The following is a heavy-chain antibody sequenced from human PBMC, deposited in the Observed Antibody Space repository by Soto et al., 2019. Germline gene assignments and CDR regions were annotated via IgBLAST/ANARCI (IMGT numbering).Heavy chain of an antibody. CDR1: GGSISSYY. Sequence: PSETLSLTCTVSGGSISSYYWSWIRQPPGKGLEWIGYIYYSGSTNYNPSLKSRVTISVDTSKNQFSLKLSSVTAADTAVYYCARLYCSGGSCYGWFDPWGQGTLVTVSS. J-gene: IGHJ5*02. CDR2: IYYSGST. V-gene: IGHV4-59*08. CDR3: ARLYCSGGSCYGWFDP. D-gene: IGHD2-15*01.